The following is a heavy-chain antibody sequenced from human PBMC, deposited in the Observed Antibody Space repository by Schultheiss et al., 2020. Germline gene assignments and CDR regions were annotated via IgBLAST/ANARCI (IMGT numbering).Heavy chain of an antibody. V-gene: IGHV1-8*01. D-gene: IGHD2-2*03. CDR3: ARTKSGYCSSTSCYGYYYYYMDV. CDR1: GYTFTSYD. CDR2: MNPNSGNT. J-gene: IGHJ6*03. Sequence: ASVTVSCKASGYTFTSYDINWVRQATGQGLEWMGWMNPNSGNTGYAQKFQGRVTMTRNTSISTAYMELSSLRSEDTAVYYCARTKSGYCSSTSCYGYYYYYMDVWGKGTTV.